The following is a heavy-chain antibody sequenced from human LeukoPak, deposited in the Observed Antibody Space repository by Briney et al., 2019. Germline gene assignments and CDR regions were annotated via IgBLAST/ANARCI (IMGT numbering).Heavy chain of an antibody. CDR1: GFTFSSYA. V-gene: IGHV3-30*02. Sequence: PGGSLRLSCAASGFTFSSYAMSWVRRAPGKGLEGVAFIRYDGSNKYYADSVKGRFTISRDNYKNTLYLQMNSLRAEDTAVYYCAKEVSGSYYGDYWGQGTLVTVSS. J-gene: IGHJ4*02. D-gene: IGHD1-26*01. CDR2: IRYDGSNK. CDR3: AKEVSGSYYGDY.